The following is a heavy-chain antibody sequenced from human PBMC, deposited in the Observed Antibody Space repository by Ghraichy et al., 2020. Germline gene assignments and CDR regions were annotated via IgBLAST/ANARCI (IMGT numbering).Heavy chain of an antibody. CDR1: GFTVRSNY. D-gene: IGHD1-1*01. J-gene: IGHJ4*02. CDR2: IYNGGDT. CDR3: AKSNWYFDY. V-gene: IGHV3-53*01. Sequence: ETLSLTCAASGFTVRSNYMSWVRQAPGKGLEWVSAIYNGGDTYYADSVKGRFTISRDSSKNTVYLQMNSLRAEDTAVYYCAKSNWYFDYWGQGTLVTVSS.